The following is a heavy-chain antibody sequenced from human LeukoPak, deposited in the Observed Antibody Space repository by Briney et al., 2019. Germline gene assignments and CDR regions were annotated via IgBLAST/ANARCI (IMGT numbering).Heavy chain of an antibody. CDR2: IYYSGST. Sequence: SETLSLTCTVSGGSISSYYWSWIRQPPGKGLEWIGYIYYSGSTNYNPSLKGRVTISVDTSKNQFSLKLSSVTAADTAVYYCARADGYSYGNHFDYWGQGTLVTVSS. D-gene: IGHD5-18*01. J-gene: IGHJ4*02. CDR1: GGSISSYY. V-gene: IGHV4-59*01. CDR3: ARADGYSYGNHFDY.